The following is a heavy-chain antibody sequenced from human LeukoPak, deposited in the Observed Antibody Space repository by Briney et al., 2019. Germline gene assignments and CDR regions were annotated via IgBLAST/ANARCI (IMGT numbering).Heavy chain of an antibody. CDR1: GYTFTTYG. D-gene: IGHD3-16*02. J-gene: IGHJ4*02. CDR2: VSSNNGDT. CDR3: ARFTGDYVWGSYRGRSELDY. Sequence: ASVKVSCKTSGYTFTTYGISWVRQAPGQGLEWMGWVSSNNGDTKYVQKVQDRVTMTTDTPTSTAYMELTSLRADDTAIYYCARFTGDYVWGSYRGRSELDYWGQGTLVTVSS. V-gene: IGHV1-18*01.